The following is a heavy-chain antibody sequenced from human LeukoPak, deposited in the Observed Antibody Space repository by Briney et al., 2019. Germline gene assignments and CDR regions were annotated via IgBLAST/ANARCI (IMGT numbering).Heavy chain of an antibody. D-gene: IGHD3-22*01. CDR1: GGTFSSYA. Sequence: SVTVSCKASGGTFSSYAISWVRQAPGQGLEWMGRIIPIFGTANYAQKFQGRVTITADKSTSTAYMELSSLRSEDTAVYYCAGDYYDSSGYYWSGDDYYYYMDVWGKGTTVTVSS. CDR3: AGDYYDSSGYYWSGDDYYYYMDV. J-gene: IGHJ6*03. CDR2: IIPIFGTA. V-gene: IGHV1-69*06.